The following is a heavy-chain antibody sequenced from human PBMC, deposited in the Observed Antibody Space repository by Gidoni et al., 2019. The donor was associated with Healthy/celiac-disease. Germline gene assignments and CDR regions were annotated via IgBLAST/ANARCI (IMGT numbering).Heavy chain of an antibody. D-gene: IGHD2-2*01. V-gene: IGHV3-30*01. CDR1: GFTFSSYA. Sequence: QVQLVESGGGVVQPGRSLRLSCAASGFTFSSYAMHWVRQAPGKGLEWVAVISYDGSNKYYADSVKGRFTISRDNSKNTLYLQMNSLRAEDTAVYYCARDVGKYQLLMGGDYWGQGTLVTVSS. CDR3: ARDVGKYQLLMGGDY. CDR2: ISYDGSNK. J-gene: IGHJ4*02.